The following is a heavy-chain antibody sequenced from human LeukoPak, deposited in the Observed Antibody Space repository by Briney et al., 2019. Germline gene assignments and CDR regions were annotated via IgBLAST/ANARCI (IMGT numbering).Heavy chain of an antibody. V-gene: IGHV1-18*01. CDR1: GYTFTSYG. Sequence: GASVKVSCKASGYTFTSYGISWVRQAPGQGLEWMGWISAYNGNTNYAQKLQGRVTMTTDTSTSTAYMELRSLRSDDTAVYYCARGSYYYDSSGHRRYYYYMDVWGKGTTVTVSS. J-gene: IGHJ6*03. CDR3: ARGSYYYDSSGHRRYYYYMDV. CDR2: ISAYNGNT. D-gene: IGHD3-22*01.